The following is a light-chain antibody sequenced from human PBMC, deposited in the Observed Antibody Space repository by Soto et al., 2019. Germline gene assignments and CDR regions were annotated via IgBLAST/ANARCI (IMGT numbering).Light chain of an antibody. Sequence: QSVLTQPASVSGSPGQSITISCTGTSSDVGGYNHVSWYQHPPGKAPKLILFGVSDRPSGVSHRFSGSKSGNTASLTISGLQAEDEADYYCCSYTRLSTVVFGGGTKVTVL. J-gene: IGLJ2*01. CDR1: SSDVGGYNH. V-gene: IGLV2-14*01. CDR2: GVS. CDR3: CSYTRLSTVV.